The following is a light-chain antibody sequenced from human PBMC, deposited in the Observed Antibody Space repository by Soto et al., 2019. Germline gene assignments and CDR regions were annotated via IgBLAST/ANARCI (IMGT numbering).Light chain of an antibody. J-gene: IGKJ1*01. V-gene: IGKV3-15*01. CDR1: QDVGSN. CDR3: QQYNNWRTWT. Sequence: EIVMTQSPATLSVSPGESATLSCSASQDVGSNLAWYQQRPGQAPSLLVFGASTRATDISDRSSGSGSGTEFTLTISSLQSQDFAVYYCQQYNNWRTWTFGQGTKVDIK. CDR2: GAS.